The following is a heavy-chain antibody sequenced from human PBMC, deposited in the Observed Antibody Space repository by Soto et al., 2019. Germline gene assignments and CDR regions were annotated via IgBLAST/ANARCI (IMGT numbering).Heavy chain of an antibody. D-gene: IGHD2-21*02. CDR3: ARKKGPVVVVTATGGDWYFDL. V-gene: IGHV4-31*03. Sequence: QVQLQESGPGLVKPSQTLSLTCTVSGGSISSGGYYWSWIRQHPGKGLEWIGYIYYSGSTYYNPSLKSRVTISVDTSKNQFSLKLSSVTAADTAVYYCARKKGPVVVVTATGGDWYFDLWGRGTLVTVSS. CDR1: GGSISSGGYY. J-gene: IGHJ2*01. CDR2: IYYSGST.